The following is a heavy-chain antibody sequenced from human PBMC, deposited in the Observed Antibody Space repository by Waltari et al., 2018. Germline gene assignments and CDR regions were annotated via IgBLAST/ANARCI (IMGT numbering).Heavy chain of an antibody. CDR3: AREIYGGNSRPFDY. CDR2: IYYNGAT. J-gene: IGHJ4*02. Sequence: QVQLHESGPGLVKPSETLSPTCSVSGGSISGYFWHWIRQPPGKGLEWIGYIYYNGATNYNPSLRSRLTISVDTAENQFSLRLSSVTTADTAVYYCAREIYGGNSRPFDYWGQGTLATVSS. D-gene: IGHD2-21*02. V-gene: IGHV4-59*01. CDR1: GGSISGYF.